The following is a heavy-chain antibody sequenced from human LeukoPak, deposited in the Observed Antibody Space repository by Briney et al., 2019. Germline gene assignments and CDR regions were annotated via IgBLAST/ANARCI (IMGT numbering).Heavy chain of an antibody. CDR1: GYTFTSYD. J-gene: IGHJ4*02. CDR2: ISAYNGNT. CDR3: ARSNYYDSSGYDY. D-gene: IGHD3-22*01. V-gene: IGHV1-18*01. Sequence: ASVKVSCKASGYTFTSYDINWVRQATGQGLEWMGWISAYNGNTNYAQKLQGRVTMTTDTSTSTAYMELRSLRSDDTAVYYCARSNYYDSSGYDYWGQGTLVTVSS.